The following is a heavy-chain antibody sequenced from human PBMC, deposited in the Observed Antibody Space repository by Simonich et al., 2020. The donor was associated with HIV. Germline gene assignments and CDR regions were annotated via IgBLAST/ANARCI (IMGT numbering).Heavy chain of an antibody. CDR3: ARLTAGGLGEYFQH. CDR2: INHSGST. Sequence: QVQLQQWGAGLFKPSETLSLTCAVYGGSFSGYYGSWVRQPPGKGLGWIWEINHSGSTNYNPSLKSRVTISVDTSKNQFSLKLSSVTAADTAVYYCARLTAGGLGEYFQHWGQGTLVTVSS. V-gene: IGHV4-34*01. CDR1: GGSFSGYY. J-gene: IGHJ1*01. D-gene: IGHD6-13*01.